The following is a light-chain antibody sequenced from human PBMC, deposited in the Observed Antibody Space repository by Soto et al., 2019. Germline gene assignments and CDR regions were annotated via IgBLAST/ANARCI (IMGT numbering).Light chain of an antibody. V-gene: IGLV2-8*01. Sequence: QSALTQPPSASGSPGQAVAISCTGTSSDVGDYNYVSWYQQYPRKAPRLMISEVTKRPSGVPDRFSGSKSGNTASLTVSGLQADDEADYYCSSYAGTFWVFGGGTKLTVL. J-gene: IGLJ3*02. CDR1: SSDVGDYNY. CDR3: SSYAGTFWV. CDR2: EVT.